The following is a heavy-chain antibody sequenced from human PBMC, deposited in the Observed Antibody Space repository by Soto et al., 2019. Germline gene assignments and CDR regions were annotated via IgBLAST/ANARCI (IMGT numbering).Heavy chain of an antibody. V-gene: IGHV4-30-4*01. Sequence: GLYNKKRIRQPPGKGLEWIGYIYDSGSTYYNPSLKSRVTISVDTSKNQFSLRLSSVTAADTAVYYCAREVIPLTTDWYFDLWGRGTLVTVSS. J-gene: IGHJ2*01. D-gene: IGHD4-17*01. CDR2: IYDSGST. CDR3: AREVIPLTTDWYFDL. CDR1: GLYN.